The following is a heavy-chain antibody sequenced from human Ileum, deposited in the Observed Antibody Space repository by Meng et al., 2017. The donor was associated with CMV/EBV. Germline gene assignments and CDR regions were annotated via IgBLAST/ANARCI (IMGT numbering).Heavy chain of an antibody. D-gene: IGHD3-10*01. CDR1: GGSVSSGSYY. CDR3: ARRLLGPWYFDL. Sequence: GSLRLSCTVSGGSVSSGSYYWSWIRQPPGKGLEWIGYIYYSGSTNYNPSLKSRVTISVDTSKNQFSLKLSSVTAADTAVYYCARRLLGPWYFDLWGRGILVTVSS. J-gene: IGHJ2*01. V-gene: IGHV4-61*01. CDR2: IYYSGST.